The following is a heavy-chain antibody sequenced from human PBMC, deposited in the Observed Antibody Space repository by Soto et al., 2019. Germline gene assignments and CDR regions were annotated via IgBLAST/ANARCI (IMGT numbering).Heavy chain of an antibody. V-gene: IGHV1-8*01. Sequence: ASVKVSCKASGYTFTSYDINWVRQATGQGLEWMGWMNPNSGNTGYAQKFQGRVTMTRNTSISTAYMELSSLRSEDTAVYYCARVPSSSWPYYYYYMDVWGKGTTVTVSS. J-gene: IGHJ6*03. CDR3: ARVPSSSWPYYYYYMDV. CDR2: MNPNSGNT. D-gene: IGHD6-13*01. CDR1: GYTFTSYD.